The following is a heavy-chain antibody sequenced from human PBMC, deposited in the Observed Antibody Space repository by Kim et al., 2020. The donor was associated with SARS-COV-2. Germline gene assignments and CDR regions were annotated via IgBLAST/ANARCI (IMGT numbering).Heavy chain of an antibody. CDR1: GYILTAYY. Sequence: ASVKVSCRTSGYILTAYYIYWLRQAPGQGLEWLGWINSNSGVTEYAQKFQDRVTMTTDTSVRTVYMELNSLRSDDTAVYYCARADPLGSGFPYYFFDHWGQGALVTVSS. CDR2: INSNSGVT. J-gene: IGHJ4*02. CDR3: ARADPLGSGFPYYFFDH. V-gene: IGHV1-2*02. D-gene: IGHD6-25*01.